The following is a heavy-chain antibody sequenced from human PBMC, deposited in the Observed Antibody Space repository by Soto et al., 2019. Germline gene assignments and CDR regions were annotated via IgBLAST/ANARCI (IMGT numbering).Heavy chain of an antibody. CDR2: IYHSGST. Sequence: SETLSLTCAVSGGSISSSNWWSWVRQPPGKGLEWIGEIYHSGSTNYDPSLKSRVTISVDKSKNQFSLKASDTAMYYCARPLGYGDAFDIWGQGTMVTVSS. V-gene: IGHV4-4*02. J-gene: IGHJ3*02. CDR3: ARPLGYGDAFDI. CDR1: GGSISSSNW. D-gene: IGHD1-1*01.